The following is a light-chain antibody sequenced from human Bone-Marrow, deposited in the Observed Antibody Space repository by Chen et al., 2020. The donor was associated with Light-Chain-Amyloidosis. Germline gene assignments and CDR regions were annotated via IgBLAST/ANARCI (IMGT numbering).Light chain of an antibody. CDR3: QQYGTSPLT. CDR2: GSS. J-gene: IGKJ4*01. V-gene: IGKV3-20*01. CDR1: QTISSNY. Sequence: EIVLTQSPGTLSLSPGEGANLSCRASQTISSNYLTWYQQKFGQAPRLPIYGSSSRATGIPDRFTGSGSGTDFTLTINRLEPEDFAMYYCQQYGTSPLTFGGGTKVEIK.